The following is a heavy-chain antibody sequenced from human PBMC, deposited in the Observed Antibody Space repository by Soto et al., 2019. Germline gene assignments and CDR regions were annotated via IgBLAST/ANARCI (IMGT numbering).Heavy chain of an antibody. CDR1: GFNFKKFA. Sequence: EVQLLESGGGVVQPGGSLRLSCVASGFNFKKFAMSWVRQAPGEGLEWVSGISCCGGSTSYADSVKGRFSIARDDSTNTLSLQRNNLRVEDTAQYYCAKADGEQWLLPHLDKCGKGTLVTVS. CDR3: AKADGEQWLLPHLDK. J-gene: IGHJ4*02. CDR2: ISCCGGST. D-gene: IGHD6-19*01. V-gene: IGHV3-23*01.